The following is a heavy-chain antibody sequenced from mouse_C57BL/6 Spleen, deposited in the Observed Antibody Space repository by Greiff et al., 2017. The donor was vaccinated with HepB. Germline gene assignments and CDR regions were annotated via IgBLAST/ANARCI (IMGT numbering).Heavy chain of an antibody. CDR1: GFNIKDDY. Sequence: EVKLQESGAELVRPGASVKLSCTASGFNIKDDYMHWVKQRPEQGLEWIGWIDPENGDTEYASKFQGKATITADTSSNTAYLQLSSLTSEDTAVYYCTRDYGSRYIDYWGQGTTLTVSS. J-gene: IGHJ2*01. D-gene: IGHD1-1*01. CDR2: IDPENGDT. CDR3: TRDYGSRYIDY. V-gene: IGHV14-4*01.